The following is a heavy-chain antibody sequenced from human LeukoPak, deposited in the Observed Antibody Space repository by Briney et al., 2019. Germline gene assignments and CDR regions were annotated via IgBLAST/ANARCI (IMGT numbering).Heavy chain of an antibody. V-gene: IGHV3-48*03. CDR2: ISTTGSSI. D-gene: IGHD4-17*01. CDR1: GFTFSSYE. Sequence: GGSLRLSCAASGFTFSSYEMNWVRQAPGKGLEWVSYISTTGSSIYYADSVKGRFTISRDNAKNSLYLQMNSLRAEDTAVYYCGMATVTTWGSDYWGQGTLVTVSS. CDR3: GMATVTTWGSDY. J-gene: IGHJ4*02.